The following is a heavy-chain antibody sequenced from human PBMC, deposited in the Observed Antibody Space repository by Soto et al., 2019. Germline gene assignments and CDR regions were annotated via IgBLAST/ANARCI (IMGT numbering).Heavy chain of an antibody. D-gene: IGHD1-1*01. J-gene: IGHJ6*03. V-gene: IGHV4-39*01. CDR2: IYYSGST. CDR3: ASPGPENDLYYYYMDV. CDR1: GGSISSSSYY. Sequence: SETLSLTCTVSGGSISSSSYYWGWIRQPPGKGLEWIGSIYYSGSTYYNPYLKSRVTISVDTSKNQFSLKLSSVTAADTAVYYCASPGPENDLYYYYMDVWGKGTTVTVSS.